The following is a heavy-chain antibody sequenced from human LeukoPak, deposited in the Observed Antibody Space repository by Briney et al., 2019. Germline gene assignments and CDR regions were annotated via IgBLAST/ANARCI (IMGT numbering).Heavy chain of an antibody. CDR1: GYTCTSYD. V-gene: IGHV1-8*01. CDR3: ARGRYFDWLFGLKRTYYFDY. CDR2: MNPNSCNT. J-gene: IGHJ4*02. Sequence: ASVKVSCKASGYTCTSYDINWVRQATGQGLEWMGCMNPNSCNTSYAQKFQGRVTMTRNTSISTAYMELSSLRSEDTAVYYCARGRYFDWLFGLKRTYYFDYWGQGTLVTVSS. D-gene: IGHD3-9*01.